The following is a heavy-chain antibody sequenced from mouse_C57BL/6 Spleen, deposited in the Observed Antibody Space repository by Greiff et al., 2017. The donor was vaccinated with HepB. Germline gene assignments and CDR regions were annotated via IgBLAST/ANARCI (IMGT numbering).Heavy chain of an antibody. D-gene: IGHD2-2*01. CDR1: GYSITSGYY. CDR3: ARGVYDGCVGY. Sequence: EVQLQESGPGLVKPSQSLSLSCSVTGYSITSGYYWYWIRQSPGNNLEWMGYISYDGSNNYNPSLKNRITITRDTSKNQFFLKLNSVTTEDTATYYCARGVYDGCVGYWGQGTTLTVSS. J-gene: IGHJ2*01. V-gene: IGHV3-6*01. CDR2: ISYDGSN.